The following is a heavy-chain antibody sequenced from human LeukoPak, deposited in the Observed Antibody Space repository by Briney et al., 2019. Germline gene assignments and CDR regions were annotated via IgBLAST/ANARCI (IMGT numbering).Heavy chain of an antibody. Sequence: SETLSLTCAVYGGSFSGYYWSWIRQPPGKGLEWIGYIYYSGTTNYNPSLKSRVTISVDTSKNQFSLKLSSVTAADAAVYYCARGGDWFDSWGPGTLVTVSS. CDR1: GGSFSGYY. D-gene: IGHD3-16*01. CDR2: IYYSGTT. V-gene: IGHV4-59*01. CDR3: ARGGDWFDS. J-gene: IGHJ5*01.